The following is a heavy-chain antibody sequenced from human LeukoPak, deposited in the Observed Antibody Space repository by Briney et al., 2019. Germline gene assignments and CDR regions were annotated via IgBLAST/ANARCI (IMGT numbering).Heavy chain of an antibody. CDR2: LSGSGGST. CDR1: GFTFISYA. J-gene: IGHJ4*02. D-gene: IGHD5-18*01. CDR3: AKNSGYSYGTVYYFDY. V-gene: IGHV3-23*01. Sequence: GGSLRLYCAASGFTFISYAMSWVRQAPGKGLEWVSALSGSGGSTYYADSVKGRFTISRDNSKNTLYLQMNSLRAEDTAVYYCAKNSGYSYGTVYYFDYWGQGTLVTVSS.